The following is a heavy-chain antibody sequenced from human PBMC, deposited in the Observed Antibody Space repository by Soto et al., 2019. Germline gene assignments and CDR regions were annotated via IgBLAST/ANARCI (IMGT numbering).Heavy chain of an antibody. D-gene: IGHD6-6*01. J-gene: IGHJ6*02. CDR1: GFTFRNYA. Sequence: QVQLVESGGGVVQPGRSLRVSCAASGFTFRNYAIHWVRQAPGKGLEWVAVISFDGRNKYYADSVKGRFTISRDNCKNTLYLQMNSLRGADTAVYYCARGGDIAASTEGDYYYGVAVWGQGTWVTVSS. CDR2: ISFDGRNK. CDR3: ARGGDIAASTEGDYYYGVAV. V-gene: IGHV3-30*04.